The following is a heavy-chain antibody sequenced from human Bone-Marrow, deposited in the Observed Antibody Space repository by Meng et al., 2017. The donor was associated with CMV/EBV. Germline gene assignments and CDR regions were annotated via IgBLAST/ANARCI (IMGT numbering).Heavy chain of an antibody. Sequence: ASVKVSCKASGYTFTGYYMHWVRQAPGQGLEWMGWINPNSGGTNYAQKFQGRVTMTRDTSISTAYIELSRLRSDDTAVYYCARGRITIFGVVIIPYFDYWGQGTLVTVSS. V-gene: IGHV1-2*02. D-gene: IGHD3-3*01. CDR1: GYTFTGYY. CDR2: INPNSGGT. J-gene: IGHJ4*02. CDR3: ARGRITIFGVVIIPYFDY.